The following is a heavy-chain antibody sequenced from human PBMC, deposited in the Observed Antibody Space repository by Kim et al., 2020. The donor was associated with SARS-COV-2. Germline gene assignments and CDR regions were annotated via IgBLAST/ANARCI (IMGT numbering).Heavy chain of an antibody. V-gene: IGHV3-48*02. CDR1: GFPLSSYN. D-gene: IGHD3-16*02. CDR3: VTAFSLSSGGN. Sequence: GGSLRLSCEASGFPLSSYNIHWVRQAPGEWLQWVSYTTSSTTYYADSVKGRFTISRDIAKNSLFLQMNSLRDEDTAVYYCVTAFSLSSGGNWGQGTLVTVSS. CDR2: TTSSTT. J-gene: IGHJ4*02.